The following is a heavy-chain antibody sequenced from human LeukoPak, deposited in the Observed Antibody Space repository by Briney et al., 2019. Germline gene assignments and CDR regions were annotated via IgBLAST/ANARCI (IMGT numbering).Heavy chain of an antibody. V-gene: IGHV4-59*01. CDR1: GGSISSYY. CDR2: TYYSGST. Sequence: SETLSLTCTVSGGSISSYYWSWIRQPPGKGLEWIGYTYYSGSTNYNPSLKSRVTISVDTSKNQFSLKLSSVTAADTAVYYCARDRGGSYFDYWGQGTLVTVSS. D-gene: IGHD3-16*01. CDR3: ARDRGGSYFDY. J-gene: IGHJ4*02.